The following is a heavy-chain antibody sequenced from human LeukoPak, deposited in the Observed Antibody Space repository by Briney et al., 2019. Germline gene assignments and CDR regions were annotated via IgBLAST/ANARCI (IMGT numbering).Heavy chain of an antibody. CDR3: ARGATQGYCTNGVCRAVGMDV. CDR2: MNPNSGNT. D-gene: IGHD2-8*01. Sequence: ASVKVSCKASGYTFTSYDINWVRQATGQGLEWMGWMNPNSGNTGYAQKFQGRVTMTRNTSISTAYMELSSLRSGDTAVYYCARGATQGYCTNGVCRAVGMDVWGKGTTVSVSS. CDR1: GYTFTSYD. J-gene: IGHJ6*04. V-gene: IGHV1-8*01.